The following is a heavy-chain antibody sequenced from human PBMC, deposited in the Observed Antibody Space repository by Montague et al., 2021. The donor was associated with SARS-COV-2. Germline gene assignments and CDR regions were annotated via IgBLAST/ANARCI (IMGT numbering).Heavy chain of an antibody. CDR1: GFTFSSQW. J-gene: IGHJ4*02. Sequence: SLRLSCPASGFTFSSQWMSWVRQAPGKGLEWVANIKQDGTVRQYVDSVKGRFTISRGNAKNSLFLQMNSLRVEDTAVYYCSSGDFFDYWGQGTLVTVSS. CDR2: IKQDGTVR. CDR3: SSGDFFDY. V-gene: IGHV3-7*01. D-gene: IGHD3-16*01.